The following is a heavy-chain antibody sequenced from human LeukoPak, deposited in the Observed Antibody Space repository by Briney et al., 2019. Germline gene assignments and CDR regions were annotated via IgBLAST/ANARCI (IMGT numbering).Heavy chain of an antibody. J-gene: IGHJ4*02. V-gene: IGHV4-34*01. Sequence: KPSETLSLTCAVYGGSFSGYYWSWIRQPPGKGLEWIGEINHSGSTNYNPSLKSRVTISVDTSKNQFSLKLSSVTAADTAVYYCARVRYSYGPYFDYWGQGTLVTVSS. CDR1: GGSFSGYY. D-gene: IGHD5-18*01. CDR3: ARVRYSYGPYFDY. CDR2: INHSGST.